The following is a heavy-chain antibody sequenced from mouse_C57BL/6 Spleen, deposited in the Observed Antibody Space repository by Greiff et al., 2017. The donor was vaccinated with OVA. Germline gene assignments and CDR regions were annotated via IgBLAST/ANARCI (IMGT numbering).Heavy chain of an antibody. V-gene: IGHV1-52*01. J-gene: IGHJ4*01. CDR2: IDPSDSET. Sequence: VQLQQPGAELVRPGSSVKLSCKASGYTFTSYWMHWVKQRPIQGLEWIGNIDPSDSETHYNQKFKDKATLTVDKSSSTAYMQLSSLTSEDSAVYYCARGVDYAMDYWGQGTSVTVSS. CDR3: ARGVDYAMDY. CDR1: GYTFTSYW. D-gene: IGHD1-1*02.